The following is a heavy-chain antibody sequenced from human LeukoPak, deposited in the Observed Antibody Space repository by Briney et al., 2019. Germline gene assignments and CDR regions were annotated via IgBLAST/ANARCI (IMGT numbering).Heavy chain of an antibody. V-gene: IGHV1-2*06. J-gene: IGHJ1*01. CDR3: ASDSHIVVVTAIHRYFQH. CDR1: GYTFTGYY. Sequence: ASVKVSCKGSGYTFTGYYMHWVRQAPGQGLEWMGRINPNSGGTNYAQKFQGRVTMTRDTSISTAYMELSRLRSDDTAVYYCASDSHIVVVTAIHRYFQHWGQGTLVTVSS. D-gene: IGHD2-21*02. CDR2: INPNSGGT.